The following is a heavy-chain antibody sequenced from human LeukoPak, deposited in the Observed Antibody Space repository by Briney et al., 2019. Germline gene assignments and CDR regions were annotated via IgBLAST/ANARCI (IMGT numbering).Heavy chain of an antibody. Sequence: ASVKVSCKASGYTFTSYYMHWVRQAPGQGLEWMGIINPSGGSTTYAQKFQGRVTMTEDTSTDTAYMELSSLRSEDTAVYYCATEGSSWPFDYWGQGTLVTVSS. V-gene: IGHV1-46*01. CDR1: GYTFTSYY. J-gene: IGHJ4*02. CDR3: ATEGSSWPFDY. CDR2: INPSGGST. D-gene: IGHD6-13*01.